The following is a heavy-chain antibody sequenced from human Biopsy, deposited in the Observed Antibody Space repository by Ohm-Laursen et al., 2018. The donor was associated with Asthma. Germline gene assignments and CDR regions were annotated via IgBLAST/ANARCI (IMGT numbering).Heavy chain of an antibody. CDR1: GYPFTDYY. CDR2: IDPNSGGT. J-gene: IGHJ4*02. V-gene: IGHV1-2*06. D-gene: IGHD6-19*01. Sequence: ASVKVSCKASGYPFTDYYVHWVRQAPGQGLEWMGRIDPNSGGTNYAQKFQGRVTMTRDTSISTAYMELSRLRSDDTAVYYCAIVGYSSGWDFFDYWGQGSLVLVSS. CDR3: AIVGYSSGWDFFDY.